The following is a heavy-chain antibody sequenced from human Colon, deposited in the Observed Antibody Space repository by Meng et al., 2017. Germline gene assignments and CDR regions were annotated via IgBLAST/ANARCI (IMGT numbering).Heavy chain of an antibody. D-gene: IGHD2-2*01. CDR2: INHSGST. CDR3: ARGWGYCSSTSCYFLDY. V-gene: IGHV4-34*01. J-gene: IGHJ4*02. Sequence: HVPLQQWGAGLLKPSETLSLTCSVFGGSFSGYYWSWIRQPPGKGLEWIGEINHSGSTNYNPSLKSRVTISVDTSKNQFSLKLSSVTAADTAVYYCARGWGYCSSTSCYFLDYWGQGTLVTVSS. CDR1: GGSFSGYY.